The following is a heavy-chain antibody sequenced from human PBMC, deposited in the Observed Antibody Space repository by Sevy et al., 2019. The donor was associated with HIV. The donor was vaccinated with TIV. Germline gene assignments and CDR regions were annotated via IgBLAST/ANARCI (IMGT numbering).Heavy chain of an antibody. CDR2: INPDSGGP. Sequence: ASVKVSCKASGYTFTGYYMHWVRQAPGQGLQWMGGINPDSGGPNYAPKFQGRVTLTRDTSISTAYMELSRLNSDDTAVYYCVRDDRDGYFEYWGQGTLVTVSS. CDR1: GYTFTGYY. CDR3: VRDDRDGYFEY. V-gene: IGHV1-2*02. J-gene: IGHJ4*02.